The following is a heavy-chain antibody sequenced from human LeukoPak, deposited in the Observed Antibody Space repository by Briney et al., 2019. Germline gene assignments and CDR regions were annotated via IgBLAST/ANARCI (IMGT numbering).Heavy chain of an antibody. CDR3: ATDVRDEYSSGWYPIGY. J-gene: IGHJ4*02. Sequence: GGSLRLSCAASGFTFSTYSMNWVRQAPRKGLEWVSSISSGSRYMYYADSVKGRFTISRDNAKNSLYLLMNSLRAEDTAVYYCATDVRDEYSSGWYPIGYWGQGTLVTVSS. D-gene: IGHD6-19*01. CDR2: ISSGSRYM. CDR1: GFTFSTYS. V-gene: IGHV3-21*01.